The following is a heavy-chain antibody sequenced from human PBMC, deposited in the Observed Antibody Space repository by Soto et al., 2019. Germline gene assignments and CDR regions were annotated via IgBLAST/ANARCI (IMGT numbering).Heavy chain of an antibody. CDR3: AKGPQAHFYYYYYLYV. Sequence: SETLSVTCTVSGGSISSSSYYWGWIRHPPGKGLEWIGSIYYSGSTYYNPSLKSRVTISVDTSKNQFSLKLSSVTAADTAVYYCAKGPQAHFYYYYYLYVWGKGTTVTVSS. CDR1: GGSISSSSYY. V-gene: IGHV4-39*01. CDR2: IYYSGST. J-gene: IGHJ6*03.